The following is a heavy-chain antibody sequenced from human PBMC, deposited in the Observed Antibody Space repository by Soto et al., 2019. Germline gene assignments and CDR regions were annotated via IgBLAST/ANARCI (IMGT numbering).Heavy chain of an antibody. CDR2: INPSGGST. J-gene: IGHJ4*02. Sequence: ASVKVSCKASGYTFTSYYMHWVRQAPGQGLEWMGIINPSGGSTSYAQKFQGRVTMTRDTSTSTVYMELSSLRSEDTAVYYCAREKSIAARWLRAFWENSKGFDYWGQGTLVTVSS. CDR1: GYTFTSYY. CDR3: AREKSIAARWLRAFWENSKGFDY. D-gene: IGHD6-6*01. V-gene: IGHV1-46*01.